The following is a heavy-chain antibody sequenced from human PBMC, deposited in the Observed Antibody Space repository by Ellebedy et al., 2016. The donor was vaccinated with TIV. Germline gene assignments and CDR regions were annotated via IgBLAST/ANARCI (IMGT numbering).Heavy chain of an antibody. CDR2: IYYSGST. J-gene: IGHJ4*02. D-gene: IGHD3-9*01. V-gene: IGHV4-59*08. Sequence: SETLSLTCTVSGGSISSYYWSWIRQPPGKGLEWIGYIYYSGSTNYNPSLKSRVTISVDTSKNQFSLKLSSVTAADTAVYYCASQGHYDILTGPRDYWGQGTLVTVSS. CDR3: ASQGHYDILTGPRDY. CDR1: GGSISSYY.